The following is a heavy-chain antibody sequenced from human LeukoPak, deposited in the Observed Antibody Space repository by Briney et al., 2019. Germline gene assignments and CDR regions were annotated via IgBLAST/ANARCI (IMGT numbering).Heavy chain of an antibody. V-gene: IGHV4-4*02. Sequence: SETLSLTCTVSGGSISSSNWWSWVRQPPGKGLEWIGEIYHSGSTNYNPSLKSRVTISVDKSKNQFSLKLSSVTAADTAVYYCAAVQWLGYYFDYWGQGTLVTVSS. CDR1: GGSISSSNW. CDR3: AAVQWLGYYFDY. D-gene: IGHD6-19*01. CDR2: IYHSGST. J-gene: IGHJ4*02.